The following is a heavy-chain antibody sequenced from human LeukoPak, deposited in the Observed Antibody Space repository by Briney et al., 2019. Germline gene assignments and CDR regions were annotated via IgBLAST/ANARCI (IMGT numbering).Heavy chain of an antibody. CDR3: ARTRTQWATYYYYYMDV. D-gene: IGHD1-14*01. J-gene: IGHJ6*03. Sequence: SETLSLTCSVSGGSISSDSYYWSWIRQPAGKGLEWIGRIYTSGSTNYNPSLKSRVTISVDTSKNQFSLKLSSVTAADTAVYYCARTRTQWATYYYYYMDVWGKGTTVTVSS. CDR2: IYTSGST. V-gene: IGHV4-61*02. CDR1: GGSISSDSYY.